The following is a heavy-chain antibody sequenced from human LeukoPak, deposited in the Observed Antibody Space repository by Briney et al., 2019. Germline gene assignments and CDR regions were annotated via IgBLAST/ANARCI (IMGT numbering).Heavy chain of an antibody. J-gene: IGHJ4*02. CDR3: ASSARSSGWYVLDY. CDR2: INAGNGNT. V-gene: IGHV1-3*01. Sequence: GGSLRLSCAASGFTFSSYAMHWVRQAPGQRLEWMGWINAGNGNTKYSQKFQGRVTITRDTSASTAYMELSSLRSEDTAVYYCASSARSSGWYVLDYWGQGTLVTVSS. D-gene: IGHD6-19*01. CDR1: GFTFSSYA.